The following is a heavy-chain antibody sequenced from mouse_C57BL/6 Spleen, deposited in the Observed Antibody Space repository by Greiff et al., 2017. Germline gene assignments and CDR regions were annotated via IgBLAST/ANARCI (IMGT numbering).Heavy chain of an antibody. CDR3: ARSWDDYAMDY. CDR2: INPSSGYT. CDR1: GYTFTSYT. D-gene: IGHD4-1*01. Sequence: QVTLKESGAELARPGASVKMSCKASGYTFTSYTMHWVKQRPGQGLEWIGYINPSSGYTKYNQKFKDKATLTADKSSSTAYMQLSSLTSEDSAVYYCARSWDDYAMDYWGQGTSVTVSS. V-gene: IGHV1-4*01. J-gene: IGHJ4*01.